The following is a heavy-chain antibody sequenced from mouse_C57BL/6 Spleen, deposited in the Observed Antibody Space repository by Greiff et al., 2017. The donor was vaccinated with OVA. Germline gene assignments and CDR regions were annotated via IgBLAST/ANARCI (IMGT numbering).Heavy chain of an antibody. CDR2: IDPEDGET. CDR1: GFNIKDYY. Sequence: VQLQQSGAELVKPGASVKLSCTASGFNIKDYYMHWVKQRTEQGLEWIGRIDPEDGETKYAPKFQGKATITADTSSNTAYLQLSSLTSADTAVYYCASITTVVAYYFDYWGQGTTLTVSS. J-gene: IGHJ2*01. V-gene: IGHV14-2*01. D-gene: IGHD1-1*01. CDR3: ASITTVVAYYFDY.